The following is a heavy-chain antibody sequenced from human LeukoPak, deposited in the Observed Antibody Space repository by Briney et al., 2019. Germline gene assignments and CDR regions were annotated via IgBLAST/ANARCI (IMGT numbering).Heavy chain of an antibody. CDR2: IRSKAYGGTT. CDR1: GFTFGDYT. Sequence: GGSLRLSCTASGFTFGDYTMSWVRQAPGKGLEWVGFIRSKAYGGTTEYAASVKGRFTISRDDSKSIAYLQMNSLKTEDTAVYYCTSQYSSGGSEFDFWGQGTLVTVFS. D-gene: IGHD6-19*01. V-gene: IGHV3-49*04. J-gene: IGHJ4*02. CDR3: TSQYSSGGSEFDF.